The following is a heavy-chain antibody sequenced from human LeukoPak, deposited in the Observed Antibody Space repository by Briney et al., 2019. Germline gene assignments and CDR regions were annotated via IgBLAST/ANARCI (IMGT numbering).Heavy chain of an antibody. CDR2: IYYSGST. D-gene: IGHD5-24*01. CDR3: AREGGYNSDDAFDI. CDR1: GGSISSYY. J-gene: IGHJ3*02. V-gene: IGHV4-59*01. Sequence: PSETLSLTCTVSGGSISSYYWSWIRQPPGKGLEWIGYIYYSGSTNYNPSLKSRVTISVDTSKNQFSLKLSSVTAADTAVYYCAREGGYNSDDAFDIWGQGTMVTVSS.